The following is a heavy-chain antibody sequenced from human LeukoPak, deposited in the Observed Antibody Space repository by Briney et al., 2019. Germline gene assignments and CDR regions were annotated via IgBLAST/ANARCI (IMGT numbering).Heavy chain of an antibody. CDR2: IYTSGST. CDR3: ARDAYYYGSGTPNWFDP. D-gene: IGHD3-10*01. V-gene: IGHV4-61*02. Sequence: SDTLSLTCIISDDSISSSTYYWGWIRQPAGKGLEWIGRIYTSGSTNYNPSLKSRVTMSVDTSKNQFSLKLSSVTAADTAVYYCARDAYYYGSGTPNWFDPWGQGTLVTVSS. J-gene: IGHJ5*02. CDR1: DDSISSSTYY.